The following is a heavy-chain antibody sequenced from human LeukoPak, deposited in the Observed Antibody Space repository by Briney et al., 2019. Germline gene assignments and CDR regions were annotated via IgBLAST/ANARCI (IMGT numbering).Heavy chain of an antibody. CDR1: GYTFTSYG. J-gene: IGHJ6*03. CDR2: ISAYNGDT. CDR3: ASGSQFSPGSRDYQYYMDV. V-gene: IGHV1-18*01. Sequence: GASVKVSCKASGYTFTSYGINWVRQAPGQGLEWMGWISAYNGDTNYAQKLQGRVTMTTDTSTSTAYMELRSLRSEDTAIYYCASGSQFSPGSRDYQYYMDVWGKGTTVTVSS. D-gene: IGHD3/OR15-3a*01.